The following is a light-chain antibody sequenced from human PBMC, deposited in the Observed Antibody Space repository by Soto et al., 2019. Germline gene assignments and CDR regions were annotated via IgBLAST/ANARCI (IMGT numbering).Light chain of an antibody. CDR3: QQYNSYSSWT. J-gene: IGKJ1*01. Sequence: DIQMTQSPSTLPASVGDRVTITCRASQSISNWLAWYQQKPGRAPKLLIYDASTLESGVPSRFSGSGSGTEFTPTISSLQTDDFATYYCQQYNSYSSWTFGQGTKVDIK. CDR2: DAS. V-gene: IGKV1-5*01. CDR1: QSISNW.